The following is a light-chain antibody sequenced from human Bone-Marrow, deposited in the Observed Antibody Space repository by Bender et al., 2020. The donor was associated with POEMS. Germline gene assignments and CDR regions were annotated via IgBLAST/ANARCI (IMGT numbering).Light chain of an antibody. Sequence: QSALTQPASVSGSPGQSITVSCTGTSSDVGGYDYVSWYQQHPGKGPKLMIYDVSNRPSGVSNRFSGSKSGNTASLTISGLQSEDEADYYCCSYAGSTTWVFGGGTKLTIL. CDR3: CSYAGSTTWV. CDR1: SSDVGGYDY. CDR2: DVS. J-gene: IGLJ3*02. V-gene: IGLV2-14*01.